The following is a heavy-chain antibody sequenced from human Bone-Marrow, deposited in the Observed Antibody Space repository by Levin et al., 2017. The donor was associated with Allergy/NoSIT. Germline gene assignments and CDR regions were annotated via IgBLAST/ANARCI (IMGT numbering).Heavy chain of an antibody. CDR1: GGSISSGDYY. CDR2: IYYSGST. J-gene: IGHJ4*02. Sequence: SETLSLTCTVSGGSISSGDYYWSWIRQPPGKGLEWIGYIYYSGSTYYNPSLKSRVTISVDTSKNQFSLKLSSVTAADTAVYYCAREDRSSWYWFDYWGQGTLVTVSS. CDR3: AREDRSSWYWFDY. D-gene: IGHD6-13*01. V-gene: IGHV4-30-4*01.